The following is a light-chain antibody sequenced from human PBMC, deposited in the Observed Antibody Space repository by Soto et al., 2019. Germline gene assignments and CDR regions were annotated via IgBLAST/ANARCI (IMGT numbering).Light chain of an antibody. J-gene: IGKJ1*01. V-gene: IGKV1-5*03. CDR2: KAS. Sequence: EIQMTQPPSTLSASVGDRVTITCRASQSISSWLAWYQQKPGKAPNLLIYKASSLESGVPSRFSGSGSGTDFTLTISSLQPEDVAVYYCQRYNSAPRTFGQGTKVDIK. CDR3: QRYNSAPRT. CDR1: QSISSW.